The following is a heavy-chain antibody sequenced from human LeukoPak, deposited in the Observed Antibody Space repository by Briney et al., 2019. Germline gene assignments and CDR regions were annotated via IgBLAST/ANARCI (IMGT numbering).Heavy chain of an antibody. D-gene: IGHD2-15*01. CDR2: ISGSGGST. Sequence: GGSLRLFCAASGYTFSSYGMLWVREAPGKGLEWVSAISGSGGSTYYADSVKGRFNISSDNSKNTLYLQMNSLRVEDTAVYYCVKCVYCSGGSCYLAEYFHHRG. CDR1: GYTFSSYG. V-gene: IGHV3-23*01. J-gene: IGHJ1*01. CDR3: VKCVYCSGGSCYLAEYFHH.